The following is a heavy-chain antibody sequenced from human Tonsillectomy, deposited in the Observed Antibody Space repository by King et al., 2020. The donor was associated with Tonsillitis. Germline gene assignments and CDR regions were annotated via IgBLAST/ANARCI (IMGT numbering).Heavy chain of an antibody. Sequence: EVQLVESGGGLVKPGGSLRLSCAASGFTFSTYSMNWVRQAPGKGLEWVSCMNSSSTSIYYADSVKGRFTMSRDTAKNSLYLQMNSLRAEDTAVYYCARESEGSGSYSLFDYWGQGTLVTVSS. D-gene: IGHD3-10*01. CDR3: ARESEGSGSYSLFDY. CDR1: GFTFSTYS. V-gene: IGHV3-21*01. CDR2: MNSSSTSI. J-gene: IGHJ4*02.